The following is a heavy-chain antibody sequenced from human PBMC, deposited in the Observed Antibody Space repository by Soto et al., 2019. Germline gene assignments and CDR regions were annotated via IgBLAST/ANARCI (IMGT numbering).Heavy chain of an antibody. V-gene: IGHV4-34*01. CDR1: GESFNGYY. D-gene: IGHD6-13*01. Sequence: PSETLSLTCPAYGESFNGYYWSWIRQPPGKGLEWIGEIQQSGGTTYNPSLKSRVTFSIDTSKRQFSLNVRSVTAADTAVYYCARGERGSCWYRGEEKYYYYVIDVWGQGTPVTVSS. CDR2: IQQSGGT. J-gene: IGHJ6*02. CDR3: ARGERGSCWYRGEEKYYYYVIDV.